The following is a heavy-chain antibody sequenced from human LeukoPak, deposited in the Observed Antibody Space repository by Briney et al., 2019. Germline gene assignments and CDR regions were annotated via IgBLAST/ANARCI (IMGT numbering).Heavy chain of an antibody. CDR1: GFSFSSYS. J-gene: IGHJ6*02. CDR2: ITSRSSTI. D-gene: IGHD4-17*01. Sequence: GGSLRLSCAASGFSFSSYSMNWVRQAPGKGLEWVSYITSRSSTIYYADSVKGRLTISRDDAKNSLYLQMNSLRDEDTAVYYCARPGDYGDYYNAMDVWGQGTTVTVSS. V-gene: IGHV3-48*02. CDR3: ARPGDYGDYYNAMDV.